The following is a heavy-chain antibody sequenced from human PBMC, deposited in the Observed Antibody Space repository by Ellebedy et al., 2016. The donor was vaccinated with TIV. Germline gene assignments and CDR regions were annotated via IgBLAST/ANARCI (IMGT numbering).Heavy chain of an antibody. Sequence: GGSLRLXXAASGFTFSIYAMSWVRQAPGKGLEWVSSIIKSGASTYYADSVKGRFTISRDNSKNTLHLQMNSLRAEDTAVYYCAKDVGWFDSWGQGTLVTVSS. J-gene: IGHJ5*01. CDR2: IIKSGAST. CDR3: AKDVGWFDS. V-gene: IGHV3-23*01. CDR1: GFTFSIYA.